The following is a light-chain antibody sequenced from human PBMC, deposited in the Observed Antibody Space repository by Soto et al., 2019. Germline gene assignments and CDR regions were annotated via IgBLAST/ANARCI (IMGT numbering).Light chain of an antibody. Sequence: IQLTQSPSTLSAFVGDRVTITCRASQSISTSLAWYQQKPGKAPKLLIYLASSLESGVPARFSGSGSATDFTLSISSLQPDDFATYYCQQYGSYSRTFGQGTKVEIK. J-gene: IGKJ1*01. V-gene: IGKV1-5*03. CDR3: QQYGSYSRT. CDR1: QSISTS. CDR2: LAS.